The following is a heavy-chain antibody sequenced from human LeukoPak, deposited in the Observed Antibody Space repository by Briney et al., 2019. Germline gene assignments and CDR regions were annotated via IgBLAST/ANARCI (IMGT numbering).Heavy chain of an antibody. J-gene: IGHJ4*02. CDR1: GFTFSSYA. D-gene: IGHD3-10*01. CDR3: AKADRLWFGELFFYNY. CDR2: ISGSGGST. Sequence: GGSLRLSCAASGFTFSSYAMSWVRQAPGKGLEWVSAISGSGGSTYYADSVKGRFTISRDNSKNTLYLQMNSLRAEDTAVYYCAKADRLWFGELFFYNYWGQGTLVTVSS. V-gene: IGHV3-23*01.